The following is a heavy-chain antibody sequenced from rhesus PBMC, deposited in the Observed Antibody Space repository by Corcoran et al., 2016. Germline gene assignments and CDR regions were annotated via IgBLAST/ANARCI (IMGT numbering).Heavy chain of an antibody. Sequence: QVQLQESGPGVVKPSETLSLTCAVSGGSISDNYRWNWIRQPPGKGLEWIGYIHGRGTITNYNPSLMRRVTISKDTSKNQSSLKVTSVTAADTAVYYCGRGWDGSWSVFDYWGQGVLVTVSS. CDR2: IHGRGTIT. CDR1: GGSISDNYR. J-gene: IGHJ4*01. D-gene: IGHD6-13*01. V-gene: IGHV4S10*01. CDR3: GRGWDGSWSVFDY.